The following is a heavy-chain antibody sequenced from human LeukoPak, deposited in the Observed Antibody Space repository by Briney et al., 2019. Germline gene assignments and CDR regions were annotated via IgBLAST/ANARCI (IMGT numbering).Heavy chain of an antibody. Sequence: GGSLRLSCAASGFTFSSYSMNWVRQAPGKGLEWVSSISSCSSYIYYADSVKGRFTISRDNAKNSLYLQMNSLRAEDTAVYYCAREVAAAIGEYYYYGMDVWGQGTTVTVSS. D-gene: IGHD2-15*01. V-gene: IGHV3-21*01. CDR1: GFTFSSYS. CDR2: ISSCSSYI. J-gene: IGHJ6*02. CDR3: AREVAAAIGEYYYYGMDV.